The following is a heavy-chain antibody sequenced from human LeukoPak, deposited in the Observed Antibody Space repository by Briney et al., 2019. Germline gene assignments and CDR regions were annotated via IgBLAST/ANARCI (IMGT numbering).Heavy chain of an antibody. V-gene: IGHV4-4*07. J-gene: IGHJ3*02. Sequence: PSETLSLTCTVSGGSISSYYWSWIRQPAGKGLEWIGRIYTSGSTNYNPSLKSRVTMSVDTSKNQLSLKLSSVTAADTAVYYCARYYDILTGYLDAFDIWGQGTMVTVSS. CDR3: ARYYDILTGYLDAFDI. CDR1: GGSISSYY. D-gene: IGHD3-9*01. CDR2: IYTSGST.